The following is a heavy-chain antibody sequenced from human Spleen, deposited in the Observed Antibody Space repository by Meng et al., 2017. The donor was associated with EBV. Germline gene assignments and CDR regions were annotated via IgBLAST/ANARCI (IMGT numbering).Heavy chain of an antibody. CDR2: IYHNGDT. CDR1: GGSISSGTYY. Sequence: VQLQESGPGLVKPSQTLSLTCSVSGGSISSGTYYWSWIRQPPGRGLEWIGYIYHNGDTYYSPSLQSRLTISVDTSKNQFSLKMSSVTAADTAVYFCASGSGGNFDFWGQGILVTVSS. D-gene: IGHD3-16*01. CDR3: ASGSGGNFDF. J-gene: IGHJ4*02. V-gene: IGHV4-30-4*01.